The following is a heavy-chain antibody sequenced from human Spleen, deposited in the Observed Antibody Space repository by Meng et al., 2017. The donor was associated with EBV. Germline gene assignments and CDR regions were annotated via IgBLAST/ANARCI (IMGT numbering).Heavy chain of an antibody. Sequence: QITLKESCPTLVKPTQTLTLTWTVFGFSLSTRGVGVGWIRQPPGKALEWLAVIYWDDDKRYSPSLKSRLTITKDTSKNQVVLTMTNMDPVDAATYYCAHIIAARPFDYWGQGTLVTVSS. J-gene: IGHJ4*02. CDR1: GFSLSTRGVG. V-gene: IGHV2-5*02. CDR2: IYWDDDK. CDR3: AHIIAARPFDY. D-gene: IGHD6-6*01.